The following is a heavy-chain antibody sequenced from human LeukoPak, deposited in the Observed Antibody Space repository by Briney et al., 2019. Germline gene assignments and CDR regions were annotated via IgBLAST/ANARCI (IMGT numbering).Heavy chain of an antibody. V-gene: IGHV4-59*01. CDR3: ARDSGDFWSGYSLDY. J-gene: IGHJ4*02. CDR1: GVSITTYY. D-gene: IGHD3-3*01. Sequence: KSSETLSLTCTVSGVSITTYYWSWIRQSPGKGVEWIGYIYHSGCTNYNPTLKSRVTISVDTSKYQFYLKLSSVTAADTAVYYCARDSGDFWSGYSLDYWGQGTLVTVSS. CDR2: IYHSGCT.